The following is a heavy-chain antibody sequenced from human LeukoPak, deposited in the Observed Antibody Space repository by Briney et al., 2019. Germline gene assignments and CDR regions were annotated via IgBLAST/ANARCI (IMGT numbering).Heavy chain of an antibody. CDR1: GFPLSTYD. CDR3: VKGNWNDD. J-gene: IGHJ5*02. Sequence: GGSLRLSCAPSGFPLSTYDMTWVRQTPGPGLVWVSGISGSGDRTSYTDSAKGRFTISRDISKNTLYLQMNSLRAEDTAVYYCVKGNWNDDWGQGTLVTVSS. V-gene: IGHV3-23*01. CDR2: ISGSGDRT.